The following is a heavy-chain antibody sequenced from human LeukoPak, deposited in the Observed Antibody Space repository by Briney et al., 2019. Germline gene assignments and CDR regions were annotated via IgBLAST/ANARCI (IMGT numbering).Heavy chain of an antibody. Sequence: ASVKVSCKASGYTFTSYGISWVRQAPGQGLEWMGWISAYNGNTNYAQKLQGRVTMTTDTSTSTAYMELRSLRSDDTAVYYCAREGPYCSGGSCDRHFQHWGQGTLVTVSS. V-gene: IGHV1-18*01. CDR1: GYTFTSYG. CDR3: AREGPYCSGGSCDRHFQH. CDR2: ISAYNGNT. J-gene: IGHJ1*01. D-gene: IGHD2-15*01.